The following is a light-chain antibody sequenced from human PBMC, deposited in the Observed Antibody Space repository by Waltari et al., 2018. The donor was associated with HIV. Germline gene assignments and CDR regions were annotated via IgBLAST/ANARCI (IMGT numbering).Light chain of an antibody. Sequence: DIVMTQSPDSLAVSLGERATINCKSSQSVLYSSNNKNYLAWYQQKPGQTPKLLIYWASIRESGVSDRFSGSGSWADFTLTISILQADDVAVYYCQQYYSAPPTFGQVTKLEIK. CDR1: QSVLYSSNNKNY. CDR3: QQYYSAPPT. V-gene: IGKV4-1*01. CDR2: WAS. J-gene: IGKJ2*01.